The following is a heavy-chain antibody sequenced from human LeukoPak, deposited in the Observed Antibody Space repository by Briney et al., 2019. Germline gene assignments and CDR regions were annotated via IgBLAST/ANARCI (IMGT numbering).Heavy chain of an antibody. CDR2: ISGSGGST. V-gene: IGHV3-23*01. CDR3: AKWGRSGSYLFDY. D-gene: IGHD1-26*01. Sequence: GGSLRLSCAASGFTFSSYAMSWVRQAPGKGLEWVSAISGSGGSTYYADSVKGRFTIPRDNSKNTLYLQMNSLRAEDTAVYYCAKWGRSGSYLFDYWGQGTLVTVSS. CDR1: GFTFSSYA. J-gene: IGHJ4*02.